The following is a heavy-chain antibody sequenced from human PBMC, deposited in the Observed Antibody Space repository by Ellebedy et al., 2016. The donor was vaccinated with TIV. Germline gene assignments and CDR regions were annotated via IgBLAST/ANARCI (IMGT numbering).Heavy chain of an antibody. CDR3: ARAYSNGRLSD. CDR2: MYTVGTT. Sequence: GESLEISXAASGFNVSGNYMTWVRQAPRKGLEWVSVMYTVGTTYYAVSDSVKGRFSISRDNSKNTLYLQMNSLRVEDTAVYYCARAYSNGRLSDWGQGTLVTVSS. J-gene: IGHJ4*02. CDR1: GFNVSGNY. D-gene: IGHD6-19*01. V-gene: IGHV3-53*01.